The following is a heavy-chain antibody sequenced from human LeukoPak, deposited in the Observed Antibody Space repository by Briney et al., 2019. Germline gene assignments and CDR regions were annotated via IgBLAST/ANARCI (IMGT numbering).Heavy chain of an antibody. J-gene: IGHJ3*02. V-gene: IGHV3-30-3*01. CDR1: GFTFSSYA. CDR2: ISYDGSNK. CDR3: ARGGGAYFGDAFDI. Sequence: PGRSLRLSCAASGFTFSSYAMHWVRQAPGKGLEWVAVISYDGSNKYYADSVKGRFTISRDNSKNTLYLQMNSLRSEDTAVYYCARGGGAYFGDAFDIWGQGTMVTVSS. D-gene: IGHD3-10*01.